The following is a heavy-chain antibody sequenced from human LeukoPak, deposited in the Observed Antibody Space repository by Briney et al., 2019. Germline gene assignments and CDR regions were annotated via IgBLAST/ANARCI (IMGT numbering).Heavy chain of an antibody. D-gene: IGHD3/OR15-3a*01. CDR2: VNNKGTET. CDR3: ARGSFGPDI. CDR1: GFTFNNFW. V-gene: IGHV3-74*01. J-gene: IGHJ3*02. Sequence: GGSLRLSCAAFGFTFNNFWVHWVRQAPGKGLVWVSRVNNKGTETVYADSVKGRFTISRDNAKNTLYLQMNSLRAEDTAIYYCARGSFGPDIWGQGTMVTVSS.